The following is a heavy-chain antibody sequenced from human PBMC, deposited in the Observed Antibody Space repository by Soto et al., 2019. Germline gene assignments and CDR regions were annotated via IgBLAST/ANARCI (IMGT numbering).Heavy chain of an antibody. D-gene: IGHD3-10*01. Sequence: ASVKVSCKASGGTFSSYAISWVRQAPGQGLEWMGGIIPIFGTAKYAQKFQGRVTITADESTSTAYMELSSLRSEDTAVYYCARETYYYGSEINYYYGMDVWGQGTTVTVSS. J-gene: IGHJ6*02. CDR3: ARETYYYGSEINYYYGMDV. CDR2: IIPIFGTA. V-gene: IGHV1-69*13. CDR1: GGTFSSYA.